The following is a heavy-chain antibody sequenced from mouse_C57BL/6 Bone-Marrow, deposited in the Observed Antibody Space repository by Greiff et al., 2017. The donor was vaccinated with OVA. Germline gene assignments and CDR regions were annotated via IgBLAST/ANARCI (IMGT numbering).Heavy chain of an antibody. CDR3: ARGGTTVVAKGFDY. CDR2: INPNNGGT. D-gene: IGHD1-1*01. Sequence: EVQLQQSGPELVKPGASVKIPCKASGYTFTDYNMDWVKQSHGKSLEWIGDINPNNGGTNYNQTFKGKATLTVDKSSSTAYMELRSLTSEDTAVYYGARGGTTVVAKGFDYWGQGTTLTVSS. CDR1: GYTFTDYN. J-gene: IGHJ2*01. V-gene: IGHV1-18*01.